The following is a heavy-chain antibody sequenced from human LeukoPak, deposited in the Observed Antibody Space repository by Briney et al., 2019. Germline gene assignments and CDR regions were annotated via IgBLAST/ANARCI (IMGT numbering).Heavy chain of an antibody. D-gene: IGHD1-26*01. V-gene: IGHV3-7*01. J-gene: IGHJ4*02. CDR2: IKQDGSEI. Sequence: GGSLRLSCAASGFTFSGYWMSWVRQTPEKGLEWVANIKQDGSEIYYVDSVKGRFTISRDNAKNSLYLQMTSLRADDTAVYYCARDKIVGPTTLDFRGQGTLVTVSS. CDR1: GFTFSGYW. CDR3: ARDKIVGPTTLDF.